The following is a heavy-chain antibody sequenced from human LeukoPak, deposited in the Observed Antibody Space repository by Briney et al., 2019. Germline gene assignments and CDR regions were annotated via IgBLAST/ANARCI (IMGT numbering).Heavy chain of an antibody. Sequence: PGGSLRLSCAASGFTFTAYWMHWVRQAPGKGLEWVASISGTGGSTFYADFAKGRFIISRDNSKDTLSLQLNSLTGTDTALYFCAKGSVAIPQFFKSWGRGILVTVSS. CDR1: GFTFTAYW. V-gene: IGHV3-23*01. J-gene: IGHJ4*02. CDR2: ISGTGGST. D-gene: IGHD2-21*01. CDR3: AKGSVAIPQFFKS.